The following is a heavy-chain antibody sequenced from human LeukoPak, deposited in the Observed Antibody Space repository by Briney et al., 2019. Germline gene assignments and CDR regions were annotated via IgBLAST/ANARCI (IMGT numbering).Heavy chain of an antibody. CDR1: GLTFSSHA. Sequence: GGSLRLSCAASGLTFSSHAMTWVRQAPGRGLEWVSGITGSGGNTYYAESVKGRFTISRDNSRNTLYLQMNSLRGEDAALYYCATRPASETYFGVFDYWGQGTLVTVSS. CDR3: ATRPASETYFGVFDY. V-gene: IGHV3-23*01. D-gene: IGHD1-26*01. J-gene: IGHJ4*02. CDR2: ITGSGGNT.